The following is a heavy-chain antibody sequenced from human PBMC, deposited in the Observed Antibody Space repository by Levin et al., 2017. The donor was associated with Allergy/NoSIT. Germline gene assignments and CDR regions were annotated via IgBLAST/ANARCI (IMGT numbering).Heavy chain of an antibody. V-gene: IGHV1-2*06. CDR3: ARDLGSGYDYFDY. J-gene: IGHJ4*02. CDR1: GYTFTGYY. D-gene: IGHD5-12*01. CDR2: INPNSGGT. Sequence: AASVKVSCKASGYTFTGYYMHWVRQAPGQGLEWMGRINPNSGGTNYAQKFQGRVTMTRDTSISTAYMELSRLRSDDTAVYYCARDLGSGYDYFDYWGQGTLVTVSS.